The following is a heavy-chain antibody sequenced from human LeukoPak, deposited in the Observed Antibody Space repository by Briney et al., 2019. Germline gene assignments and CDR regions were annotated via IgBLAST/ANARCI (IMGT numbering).Heavy chain of an antibody. Sequence: GGSLRLSCAASGFTFSNAWMSLVRQAPGKGLEWVGRIKSKTDGGTTDYAAPVKGRFTISRDDSKNTLYLQMNSLKTEDTAVYYCTTANDYGDYPFDYWGQGTLVTVSS. CDR2: IKSKTDGGTT. V-gene: IGHV3-15*01. CDR1: GFTFSNAW. CDR3: TTANDYGDYPFDY. D-gene: IGHD4-17*01. J-gene: IGHJ4*02.